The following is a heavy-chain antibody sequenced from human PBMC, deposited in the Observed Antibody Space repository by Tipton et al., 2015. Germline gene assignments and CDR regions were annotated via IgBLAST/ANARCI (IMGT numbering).Heavy chain of an antibody. Sequence: TLSLTCAVSGDSISSNSWWSWIRQPPGKELEWIGYIQYSGSTNYNPSLKSRATISVDTSKTQFSLKMSSVTATDTAVYYCARARGRHGGLFDSWGQGTLVTVSS. D-gene: IGHD4-23*01. V-gene: IGHV4-61*01. J-gene: IGHJ4*02. CDR1: GDSISSNSW. CDR2: IQYSGST. CDR3: ARARGRHGGLFDS.